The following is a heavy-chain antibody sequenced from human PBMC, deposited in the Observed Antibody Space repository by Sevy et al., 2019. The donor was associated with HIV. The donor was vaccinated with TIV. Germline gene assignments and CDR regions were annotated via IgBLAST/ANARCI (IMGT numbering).Heavy chain of an antibody. CDR3: ARGAGNYDSSGQYYFDY. CDR1: GGSFSGYY. Sequence: SETLSLTCAVYGGSFSGYYWSWIRQPPGKGLEWIGEINHSGSTNYNPSLKSRVTISVDTSKNQFSLKLSSVTAADTAVYYCARGAGNYDSSGQYYFDYWGLGTLVTVSS. J-gene: IGHJ4*02. V-gene: IGHV4-34*01. CDR2: INHSGST. D-gene: IGHD3-22*01.